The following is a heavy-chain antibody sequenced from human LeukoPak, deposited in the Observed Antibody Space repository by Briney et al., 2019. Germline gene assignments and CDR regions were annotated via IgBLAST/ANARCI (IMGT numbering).Heavy chain of an antibody. Sequence: ASVKVSCKASGYTFTSYGISWVRRAPGEGLEWMGWISAYTGNTNYAQKLQGRVTMTTDTSTSTAYMELRSLRSDDTAVYYCARDAPTYDSSGYYYVLDHGVSYWGQGTLVTVSS. CDR1: GYTFTSYG. J-gene: IGHJ4*02. V-gene: IGHV1-18*01. CDR3: ARDAPTYDSSGYYYVLDHGVSY. CDR2: ISAYTGNT. D-gene: IGHD3-22*01.